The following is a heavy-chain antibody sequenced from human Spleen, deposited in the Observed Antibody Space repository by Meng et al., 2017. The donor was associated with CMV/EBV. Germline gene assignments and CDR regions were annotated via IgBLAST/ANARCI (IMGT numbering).Heavy chain of an antibody. V-gene: IGHV2-5*02. CDR2: IYWDDDK. CDR1: GFSLSTRGMS. Sequence: QITLKESGPAVVTPTQTLTLTCTFSGFSLSTRGMSVGWIRQPPGKALEWLALIYWDDDKRYSPSLKSRLTITKDTSKNQVVLTMTNMDPVDTATYYCAHRDYCSGGTCTFDYWGQGTLVTVSS. D-gene: IGHD2-15*01. J-gene: IGHJ4*02. CDR3: AHRDYCSGGTCTFDY.